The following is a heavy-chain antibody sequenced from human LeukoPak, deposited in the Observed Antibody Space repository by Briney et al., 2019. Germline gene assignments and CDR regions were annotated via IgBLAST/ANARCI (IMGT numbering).Heavy chain of an antibody. CDR1: GFTFSIYA. V-gene: IGHV3-23*01. D-gene: IGHD2-2*02. J-gene: IGHJ5*02. CDR3: AKSQPAAISWFDP. CDR2: ISFNGGST. Sequence: PGGSLRLSCAASGFTFSIYAMNWVRQAPGKGLEWVSAISFNGGSTYYADSVKGRFTISRDNPKNTLYLQMNSLRVEDTAVYYCAKSQPAAISWFDPWGQGTLVTVSS.